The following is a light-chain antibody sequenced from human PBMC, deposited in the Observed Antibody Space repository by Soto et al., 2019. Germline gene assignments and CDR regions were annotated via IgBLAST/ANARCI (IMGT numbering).Light chain of an antibody. CDR1: QSVGSS. J-gene: IGKJ1*01. CDR3: QQRSNWPPWT. Sequence: EIMMTQSPATLSVSPGERATLSCRASQSVGSSLAWYQHKAGQTPRLLIYDASSRATGIPARFSGSGSGTDFTLTISSLEPEDFAVYFCQQRSNWPPWTFGQGTKVDI. V-gene: IGKV3-11*01. CDR2: DAS.